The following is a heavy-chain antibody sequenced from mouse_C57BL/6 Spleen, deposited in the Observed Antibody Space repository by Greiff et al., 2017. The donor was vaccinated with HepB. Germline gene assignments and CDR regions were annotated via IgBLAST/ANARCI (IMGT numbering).Heavy chain of an antibody. Sequence: QVQLQQPGAELVRPGSSVKLSCKASGYTFTSYWMHWVKQRPIQGLEWIGNIDPSDSETHYNQKFKDKATLTVDKSSITAYMQLSSLTSEDSAVYYCARGGYDYDGGDWYFDVWGTGTTVTVSS. J-gene: IGHJ1*03. CDR3: ARGGYDYDGGDWYFDV. CDR1: GYTFTSYW. D-gene: IGHD2-4*01. V-gene: IGHV1-52*01. CDR2: IDPSDSET.